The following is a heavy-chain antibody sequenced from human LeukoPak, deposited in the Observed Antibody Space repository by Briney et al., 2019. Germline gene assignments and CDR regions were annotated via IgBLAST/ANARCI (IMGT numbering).Heavy chain of an antibody. D-gene: IGHD3-3*02. CDR3: AMLGRDGCILRRGYYFDY. Sequence: ASVKVSCKASGYTFTSYYMHWVRQAPGQGLEWMGIINPSGGSTSYAQEFQGRVTMTRDTSTSPVYMELSSLRSEDTAVYYCAMLGRDGCILRRGYYFDYWGQGTLVTVSS. J-gene: IGHJ4*02. V-gene: IGHV1-46*01. CDR2: INPSGGST. CDR1: GYTFTSYY.